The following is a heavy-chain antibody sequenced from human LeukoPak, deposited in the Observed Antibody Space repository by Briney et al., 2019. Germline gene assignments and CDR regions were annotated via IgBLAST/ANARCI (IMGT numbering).Heavy chain of an antibody. CDR2: IIPIFGTA. D-gene: IGHD1-1*01. J-gene: IGHJ4*02. CDR1: GGTFSSYA. CDR3: ASRDNWNDPFDY. Sequence: SVKVSGKASGGTFSSYAIIWVRQAPGLGLEGMGGIIPIFGTANYAQKFQARVTITADESTSTAYMELRSLRSEDTAVYYCASRDNWNDPFDYWGQGTLVTVSS. V-gene: IGHV1-69*01.